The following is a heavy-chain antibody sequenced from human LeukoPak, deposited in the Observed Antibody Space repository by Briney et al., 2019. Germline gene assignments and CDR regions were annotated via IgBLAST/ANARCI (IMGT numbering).Heavy chain of an antibody. D-gene: IGHD6-19*01. CDR3: ARDEGALAGTGYDF. CDR1: GFTFSGYS. CDR2: ISSGSRTI. Sequence: PGGSLRLSCAASGFTFSGYSMNWVRQAPGRGLEWLSYISSGSRTIFYGDSVKGRFIISRDNAKNSLYLLMNSLRADDTAVYYCARDEGALAGTGYDFWGQGTLVTVSS. J-gene: IGHJ4*02. V-gene: IGHV3-48*01.